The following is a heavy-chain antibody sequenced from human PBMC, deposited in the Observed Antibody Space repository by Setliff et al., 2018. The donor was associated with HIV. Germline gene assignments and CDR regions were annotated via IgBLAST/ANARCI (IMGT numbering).Heavy chain of an antibody. J-gene: IGHJ3*02. CDR1: GYTFTDYY. CDR3: AAIVGDITAWDT. CDR2: VDPEDGET. Sequence: GASVKVSCKASGYTFTDYYIYWVQQAPGKGLEWMGRVDPEDGETIYAEKFQGRVTITADTSTDTAYMQLSSLRSEDTAVYYCAAIVGDITAWDTWGQGTMVTVSS. D-gene: IGHD2-21*01. V-gene: IGHV1-69-2*01.